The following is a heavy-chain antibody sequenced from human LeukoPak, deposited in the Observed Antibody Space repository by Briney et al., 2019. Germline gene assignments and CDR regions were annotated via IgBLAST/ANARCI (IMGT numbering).Heavy chain of an antibody. Sequence: PSETLSLTCTVSGGSISSYYWSWIRQPPGKGLEWIGYIYYSGSTNYNTSLKSRVTISVDTSKNQFSLKLSSVTAADTAVYYCARGWFDPWGQGTLVTVSS. V-gene: IGHV4-59*01. CDR2: IYYSGST. CDR1: GGSISSYY. CDR3: ARGWFDP. J-gene: IGHJ5*02.